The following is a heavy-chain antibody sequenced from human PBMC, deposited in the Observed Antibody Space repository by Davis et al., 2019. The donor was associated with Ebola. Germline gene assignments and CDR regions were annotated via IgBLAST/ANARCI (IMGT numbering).Heavy chain of an antibody. J-gene: IGHJ6*02. CDR3: ARLPESSWVDGMDV. V-gene: IGHV1-18*04. CDR2: ISAYNGIT. D-gene: IGHD1-14*01. CDR1: GYTFTSYG. Sequence: ASVKVSCKASGYTFTSYGISWVRQAPGQGLEWMGWISAYNGITNYAQKLQGRVTMTTDTSTSTAYMELRSLRSDDTAVYYCARLPESSWVDGMDVWGQGTTVTVSS.